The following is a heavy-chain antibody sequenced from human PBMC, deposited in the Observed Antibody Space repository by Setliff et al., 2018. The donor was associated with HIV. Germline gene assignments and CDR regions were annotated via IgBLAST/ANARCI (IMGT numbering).Heavy chain of an antibody. J-gene: IGHJ6*02. V-gene: IGHV3-7*01. Sequence: GGSLRLSCAASGFTFSTYWMGWIRQVPGKGLEWVANIKADGSEKYYMNSVKGRFTIPRDNSKNTLYLQMSSLRAEDTAVYYCARVKDSSSWYYNYYYYGMDVWGQGTTVTVSS. D-gene: IGHD6-13*01. CDR3: ARVKDSSSWYYNYYYYGMDV. CDR1: GFTFSTYW. CDR2: IKADGSEK.